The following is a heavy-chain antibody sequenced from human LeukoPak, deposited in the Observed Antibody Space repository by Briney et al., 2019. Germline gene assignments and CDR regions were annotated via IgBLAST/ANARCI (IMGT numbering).Heavy chain of an antibody. J-gene: IGHJ6*04. Sequence: GESLRLSCAASGFTFSSYAMSWVRQAPGKGLEWVSAISGSGGSTYYADSVKGRFTISRDNSKNTLYLQMNSLRAEDTAVYYCAKDRRAGTVDTMDVWGKGTTVTVSS. D-gene: IGHD1-14*01. CDR1: GFTFSSYA. V-gene: IGHV3-23*01. CDR2: ISGSGGST. CDR3: AKDRRAGTVDTMDV.